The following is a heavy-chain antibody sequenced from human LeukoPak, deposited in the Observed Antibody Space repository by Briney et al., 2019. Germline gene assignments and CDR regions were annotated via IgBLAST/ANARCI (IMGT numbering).Heavy chain of an antibody. CDR1: GGSISSSSYY. Sequence: SETLSLTCTVSGGSISSSSYYWGWIRQPPGKGLEWIGSIYYSGSTYYNPSLKSRVTISVDTSKNQFSLKLSSVTAADTAVYYCAGLRIVVVPAAMDDYWGQGTLVTVSS. CDR2: IYYSGST. V-gene: IGHV4-39*01. CDR3: AGLRIVVVPAAMDDY. J-gene: IGHJ4*02. D-gene: IGHD2-2*01.